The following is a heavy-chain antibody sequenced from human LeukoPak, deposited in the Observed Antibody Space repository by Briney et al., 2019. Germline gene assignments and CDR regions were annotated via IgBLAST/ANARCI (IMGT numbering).Heavy chain of an antibody. V-gene: IGHV3-21*01. D-gene: IGHD3-22*01. Sequence: GGSLRLSCASSGFTFTSYAVSWVRQPPGKGLEWVSSISSSSSYIYYADSVKGRFTISRDNAKNSLYLQMNSLRAEDTAVYYCARRYRGYYYDSSGSFDYWGQGTLVTVSS. J-gene: IGHJ4*02. CDR3: ARRYRGYYYDSSGSFDY. CDR2: ISSSSSYI. CDR1: GFTFTSYA.